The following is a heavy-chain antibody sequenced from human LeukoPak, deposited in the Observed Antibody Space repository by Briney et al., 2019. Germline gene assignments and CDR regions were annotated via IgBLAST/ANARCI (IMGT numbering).Heavy chain of an antibody. Sequence: PGGSLRLSCAASGLTFSNNGMGWVRQAAGKGLEWVSTISGSGDATYYADSVKGRFTISRDNSKNTLYLQMNSLRAEDTAVYYCAKAGAAARSRWFDPWGQGTLVTVSS. V-gene: IGHV3-23*01. CDR1: GLTFSNNG. CDR2: ISGSGDAT. CDR3: AKAGAAARSRWFDP. J-gene: IGHJ5*02. D-gene: IGHD6-13*01.